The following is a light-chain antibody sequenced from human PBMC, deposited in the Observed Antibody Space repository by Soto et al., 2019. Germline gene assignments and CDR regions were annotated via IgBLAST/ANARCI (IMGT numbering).Light chain of an antibody. V-gene: IGKV3-20*01. J-gene: IGKJ1*01. CDR1: QSVSSNY. Sequence: EIVLTQSPDTLSLSPGDRATLSCRASQSVSSNYLAWYQQKPGQAPRLLIYATSSRATGIPDRFSGSGSQTDFTLTISRLEPEDFAVYYCQQYGTSPRTFGQGTKVDIK. CDR3: QQYGTSPRT. CDR2: ATS.